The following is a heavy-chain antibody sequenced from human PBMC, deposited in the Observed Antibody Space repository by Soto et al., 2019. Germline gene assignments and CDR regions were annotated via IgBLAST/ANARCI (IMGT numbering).Heavy chain of an antibody. D-gene: IGHD6-13*01. Sequence: SETLSLTCTVSGGSVSSGSYYWSWIRQPPGKGLEWIGYIYYSGSTNYNPSLKSRVTISVDTSKNQFSLKLSSVTAADTAVYYCARDRLWGPAADYYYYYGMDVWGQGTTVTVSS. V-gene: IGHV4-61*01. CDR3: ARDRLWGPAADYYYYYGMDV. CDR2: IYYSGST. CDR1: GGSVSSGSYY. J-gene: IGHJ6*02.